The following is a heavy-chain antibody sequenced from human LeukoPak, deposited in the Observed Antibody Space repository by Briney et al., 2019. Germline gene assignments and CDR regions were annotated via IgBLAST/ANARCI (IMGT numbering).Heavy chain of an antibody. CDR2: ISGSGDST. D-gene: IGHD3-3*01. CDR3: AKGDAEWGERYFDY. Sequence: GESMRLSCSACALTFRSYAMSWVRQAPGKGLEWVLAISGSGDSTSYADSVKGRFTISRDNSKNTLYLQMNSLRAEDTAVYYCAKGDAEWGERYFDYWGQGIVVTVSS. J-gene: IGHJ4*02. CDR1: ALTFRSYA. V-gene: IGHV3-23*01.